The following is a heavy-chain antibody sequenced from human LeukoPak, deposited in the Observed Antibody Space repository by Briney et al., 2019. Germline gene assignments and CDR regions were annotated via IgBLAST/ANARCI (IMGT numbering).Heavy chain of an antibody. CDR1: GFTFSSYW. CDR3: AREVYGDNYFDY. V-gene: IGHV3-7*05. CDR2: IKQDGSQK. D-gene: IGHD4-17*01. J-gene: IGHJ4*02. Sequence: GGSLRLSCAASGFTFSSYWMSWVRQAPGKGLEWVANIKQDGSQKYYVDSLKGRFTISRDNAENSLYLQMNSLRAEDTAVYYCAREVYGDNYFDYWGQGTLVTVSS.